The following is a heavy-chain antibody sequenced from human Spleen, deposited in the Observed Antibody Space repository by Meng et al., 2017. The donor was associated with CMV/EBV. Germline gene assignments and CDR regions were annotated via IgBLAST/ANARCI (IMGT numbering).Heavy chain of an antibody. CDR1: GGTFSSYT. Sequence: SVKVSCKASGGTFSSYTISWVRQAPGQGLEWMGRIIPILGIANYAQKFQGRVTITADKSTSTAYMELSSLRSEDTAVYYCARDGAITMVRGVMDGMDVWGQGTLVTVSS. D-gene: IGHD3-10*01. CDR3: ARDGAITMVRGVMDGMDV. V-gene: IGHV1-69*04. CDR2: IIPILGIA. J-gene: IGHJ6*02.